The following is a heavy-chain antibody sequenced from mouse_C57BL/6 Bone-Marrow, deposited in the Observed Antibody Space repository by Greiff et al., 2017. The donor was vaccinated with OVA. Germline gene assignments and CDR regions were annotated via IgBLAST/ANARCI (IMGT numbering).Heavy chain of an antibody. D-gene: IGHD1-1*01. CDR2: IDPETGGT. CDR1: GYTFTDYE. V-gene: IGHV1-15*01. Sequence: QVQLQQSGAELVRPGASVTLSCKASGYTFTDYEMHWVKQTPVHGLEWIGAIDPETGGTAYNQKFKGKAILTADKSSSTTYMELRSLTSEDSAVYYGTRYGSLHYYAMDYWGQGTSVTVSS. CDR3: TRYGSLHYYAMDY. J-gene: IGHJ4*01.